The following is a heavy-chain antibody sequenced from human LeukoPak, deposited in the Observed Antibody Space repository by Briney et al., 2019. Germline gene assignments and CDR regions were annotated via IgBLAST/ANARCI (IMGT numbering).Heavy chain of an antibody. J-gene: IGHJ4*02. CDR2: MNPNSGTI. D-gene: IGHD7-27*01. V-gene: IGHV1-8*01. CDR1: GYTFTSYD. CDR3: ARGPPNWGFDF. Sequence: APVKVSCKASGYTFTSYDFNWVRQAPGQGPEWIGWMNPNSGTIGYAQKFQGRVTMTRDTSISTAYMDLSSLRSEDTAVYYCARGPPNWGFDFWGQGALVTVSS.